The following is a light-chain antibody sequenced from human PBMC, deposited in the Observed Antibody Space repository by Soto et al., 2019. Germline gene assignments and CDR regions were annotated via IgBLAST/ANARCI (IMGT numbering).Light chain of an antibody. Sequence: DIVMTQSPDSLAVSLGERATINCKSSQSVSHNSNSKSHLAWYQQKPGQPPKLLIYWASTRESGVPDRFSGRGSGTDFTLTISSLQAEDVAVYYCQQYFTTPFFGGGTKVEIK. CDR3: QQYFTTPF. CDR1: QSVSHNSNSKSH. J-gene: IGKJ4*01. V-gene: IGKV4-1*01. CDR2: WAS.